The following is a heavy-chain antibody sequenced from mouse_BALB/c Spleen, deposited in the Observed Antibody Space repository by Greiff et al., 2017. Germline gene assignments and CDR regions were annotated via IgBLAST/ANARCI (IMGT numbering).Heavy chain of an antibody. CDR1: GFTFSSYA. CDR3: ARQGSSQYYFDY. D-gene: IGHD1-1*01. V-gene: IGHV5-9-3*01. J-gene: IGHJ2*01. CDR2: ISSGGSYT. Sequence: EVNVVESGGGLVKPGGSLKLSCAASGFTFSSYAMSWVRQTPEKRLEWVATISSGGSYTYYPDSVKGRFTISRDNAKNTLYLQMSSLRSEDTAMYYCARQGSSQYYFDYWGQGTTLTVSS.